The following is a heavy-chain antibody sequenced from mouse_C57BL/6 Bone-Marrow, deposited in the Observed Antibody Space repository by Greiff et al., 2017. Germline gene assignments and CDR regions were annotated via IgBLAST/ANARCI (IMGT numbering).Heavy chain of an antibody. V-gene: IGHV1-64*01. J-gene: IGHJ2*01. CDR1: GYTFTSYW. D-gene: IGHD2-4*01. CDR2: IHPNSGST. Sequence: VQLQQPGAELVKPGASVKLSCKASGYTFTSYWMHWVKQRPGQGLEWIGMIHPNSGSTNYNEKFKSKATLTVDKSSSTAYMQLSSLTSEDSAVYYCARFYDYDVDYWGQGTTLTVSS. CDR3: ARFYDYDVDY.